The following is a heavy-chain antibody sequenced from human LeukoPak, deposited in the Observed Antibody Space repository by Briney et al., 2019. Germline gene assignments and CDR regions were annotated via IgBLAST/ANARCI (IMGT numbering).Heavy chain of an antibody. J-gene: IGHJ6*02. Sequence: SETLSLTCTVSGDSISSTSYYWGWIRQPPGKGLEWIASIYYSGSTYCNPSLKSRVTISMHTSKSQYSLEVTSVTAADTAVYFCARGLRDSSSFLSDYYFGLDVWGQGTTVTVSS. CDR1: GDSISSTSYY. CDR2: IYYSGST. D-gene: IGHD3-22*01. CDR3: ARGLRDSSSFLSDYYFGLDV. V-gene: IGHV4-39*07.